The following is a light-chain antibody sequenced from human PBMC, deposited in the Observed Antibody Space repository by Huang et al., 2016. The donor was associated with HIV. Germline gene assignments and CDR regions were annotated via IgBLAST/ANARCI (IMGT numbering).Light chain of an antibody. CDR2: WAT. CDR3: LQYYSVPQT. V-gene: IGKV4-1*01. J-gene: IGKJ1*01. Sequence: DIVMTQSPDSLAVSPGERATINCKSSQSLLYSLSKKNYLAWFQQKPGRPPKLLIYWATTRESGVPDRVSGSGSGTDFTPTINNLQAEDVAVYFCLQYYSVPQTFGHGTKVEIK. CDR1: QSLLYSLSKKNY.